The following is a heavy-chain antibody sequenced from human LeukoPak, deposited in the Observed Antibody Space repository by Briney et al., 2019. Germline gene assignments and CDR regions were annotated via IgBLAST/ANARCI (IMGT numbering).Heavy chain of an antibody. Sequence: GRSLRLSCTASGLTFSSNGMHWVRQAPGRGLEWGAVISYDGSNKHYADSVKGRFTISRDNSKNTLYLKMNSLRAEDTAVYYCAKDHRGWYYYDSTDYWGQGTLVTVSS. J-gene: IGHJ4*02. D-gene: IGHD3-22*01. CDR2: ISYDGSNK. CDR3: AKDHRGWYYYDSTDY. V-gene: IGHV3-30*18. CDR1: GLTFSSNG.